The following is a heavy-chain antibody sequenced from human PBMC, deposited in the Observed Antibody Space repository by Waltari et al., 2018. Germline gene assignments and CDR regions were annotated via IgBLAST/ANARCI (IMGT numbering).Heavy chain of an antibody. CDR1: GGSISSGSYY. V-gene: IGHV4-61*02. CDR3: AREGGQGGYYYFAFDI. CDR2: SYTSGST. Sequence: QVQLQESGPGLVKPSQTLSLTCTVSGGSISSGSYYWSWIRQPAGKGLEWIGCSYTSGSTNYHPSLKRRITMSAATSKILFTLKLSSVTAADTSLYYCAREGGQGGYYYFAFDIWGQGTMVTVSS. D-gene: IGHD3-22*01. J-gene: IGHJ3*02.